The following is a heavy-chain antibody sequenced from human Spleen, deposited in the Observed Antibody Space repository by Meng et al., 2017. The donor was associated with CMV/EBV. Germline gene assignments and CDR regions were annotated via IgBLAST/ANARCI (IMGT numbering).Heavy chain of an antibody. J-gene: IGHJ4*02. CDR2: IYPGDSDT. CDR3: ARQEDYDSSGYYYPY. D-gene: IGHD3-22*01. CDR1: GYSFTSYW. V-gene: IGHV5-51*01. Sequence: KVSCKGSGYSFTSYWIGWVRQMRGKGLEWMGIIYPGDSDTRYSPSFQGQVTISADKSISTAYLQWSSLKASDTAMYYCARQEDYDSSGYYYPYWGQGTLVTVSS.